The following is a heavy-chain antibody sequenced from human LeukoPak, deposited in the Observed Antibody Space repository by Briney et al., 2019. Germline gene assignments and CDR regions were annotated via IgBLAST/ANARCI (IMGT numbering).Heavy chain of an antibody. V-gene: IGHV4-59*01. CDR3: ARTGGDCSSGLCYYAMDV. D-gene: IGHD2-21*02. Sequence: SETLSLTCLVSGGSISGSHWSRIRQPPGKGLEWIGYIHYTGSTDYNPSLRSRVTLSIDMSKNQFSLRLSSVAAADTAVYYCARTGGDCSSGLCYYAMDVWGQGTTVTVS. CDR1: GGSISGSH. J-gene: IGHJ6*02. CDR2: IHYTGST.